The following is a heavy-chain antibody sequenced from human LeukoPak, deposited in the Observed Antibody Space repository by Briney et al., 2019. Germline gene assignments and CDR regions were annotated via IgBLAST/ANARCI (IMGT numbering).Heavy chain of an antibody. CDR3: ARDRTYCSGGSCLRSPFDY. CDR1: GFTVSSNY. V-gene: IGHV3-66*01. CDR2: IYSGGST. D-gene: IGHD2-15*01. J-gene: IGHJ4*02. Sequence: PGGSLRLSCAASGFTVSSNYMSWVRQAPGKGLEWVSVIYSGGSTYYADSVKGRFTISRDNSKNTLYLQMNSLRAEDTAVYYCARDRTYCSGGSCLRSPFDYWGQGTLVTVSS.